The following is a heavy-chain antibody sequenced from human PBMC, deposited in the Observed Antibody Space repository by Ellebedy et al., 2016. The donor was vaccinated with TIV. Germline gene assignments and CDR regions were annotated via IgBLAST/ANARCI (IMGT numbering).Heavy chain of an antibody. D-gene: IGHD3-10*01. CDR3: VRGRGHRPDTFDV. J-gene: IGHJ3*01. V-gene: IGHV1-18*01. CDR2: INGGNGNT. Sequence: ASVKVSCKASGYTFITYTLHWVRQAPGQRLEWMGRINGGNGNTNYVQKLQGRVTMTTDTSTTTAYMELRSLRSDDTAVYYCVRGRGHRPDTFDVWGQGTVVTVSS. CDR1: GYTFITYT.